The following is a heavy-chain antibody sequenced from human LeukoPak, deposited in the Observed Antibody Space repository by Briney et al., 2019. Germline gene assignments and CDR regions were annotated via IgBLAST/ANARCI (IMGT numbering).Heavy chain of an antibody. D-gene: IGHD3-10*01. J-gene: IGHJ4*02. Sequence: SQTLSLTCTVSGGSISSGDYYWSWIRRPPGKGLEWIGYIYYSGSTYYNPSLKSRVTISVDTFKNQFSLKLSSVTAADTAVYYCAREAAGSGSYYADPYYFDYWGQGTLVTVSS. CDR3: AREAAGSGSYYADPYYFDY. CDR1: GGSISSGDYY. CDR2: IYYSGST. V-gene: IGHV4-30-4*01.